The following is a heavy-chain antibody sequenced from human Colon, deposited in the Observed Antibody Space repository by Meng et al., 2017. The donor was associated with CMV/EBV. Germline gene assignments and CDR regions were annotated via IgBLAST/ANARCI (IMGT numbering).Heavy chain of an antibody. J-gene: IGHJ6*02. CDR2: INPDGSST. CDR3: ALRIRNSDGMDV. D-gene: IGHD3-16*01. CDR1: GFTFSNSW. V-gene: IGHV3-74*01. Sequence: GGSLRLSCAASGFTFSNSWMHWVRQGPGKGLVWVSRINPDGSSTSYADSVKGRFTISRDNAKNTVFLQMNSLRTEDTAVYYCALRIRNSDGMDVWGQGTTVTVSS.